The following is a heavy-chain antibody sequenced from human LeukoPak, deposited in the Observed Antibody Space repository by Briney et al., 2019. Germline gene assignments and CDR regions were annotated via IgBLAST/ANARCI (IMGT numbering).Heavy chain of an antibody. V-gene: IGHV1-2*02. CDR3: ARDHRFSLDYGPKVDAFDI. CDR2: INPNSGGT. D-gene: IGHD4-17*01. J-gene: IGHJ3*02. CDR1: GYTFTGYY. Sequence: ASVKVSCKASGYTFTGYYMHWVRQAPGQGLEWMGWINPNSGGTNYAQKFQGRVTMTRDTSISTAYMELSRLRSDDTAVYYCARDHRFSLDYGPKVDAFDIWGQGTMVTVSS.